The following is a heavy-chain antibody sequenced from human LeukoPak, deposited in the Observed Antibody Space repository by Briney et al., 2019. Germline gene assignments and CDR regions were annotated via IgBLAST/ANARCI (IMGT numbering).Heavy chain of an antibody. CDR2: ISSSTSTI. D-gene: IGHD3-16*01. J-gene: IGHJ4*02. V-gene: IGHV3-48*01. CDR3: AREGLRGGDDY. CDR1: GFTFSSHS. Sequence: GGSLRLSCAASGFTFSSHSMNWVRQAPGKGREWVSYISSSTSTIYYADSVKGRFTISRDNAKNSLYLQMNSLRAEDTAVYHCAREGLRGGDDYWGQGTLVTVSS.